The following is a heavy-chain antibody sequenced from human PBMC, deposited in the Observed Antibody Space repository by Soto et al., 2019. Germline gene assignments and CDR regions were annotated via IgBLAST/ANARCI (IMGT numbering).Heavy chain of an antibody. D-gene: IGHD6-13*01. CDR3: ARAPIAGDFDY. Sequence: SVKVSCKSSVYTFTSYDINWVRQATGQGLEWMGWMNPNSGNTGYAQKFQGRVTMTRNTSISTAYMELSSLRSEDTAVYYCARAPIAGDFDYWGQGTLVTVSS. CDR1: VYTFTSYD. CDR2: MNPNSGNT. V-gene: IGHV1-8*01. J-gene: IGHJ4*02.